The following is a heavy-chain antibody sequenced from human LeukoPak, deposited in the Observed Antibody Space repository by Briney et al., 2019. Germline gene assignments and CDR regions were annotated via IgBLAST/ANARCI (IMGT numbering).Heavy chain of an antibody. CDR1: GYTFTSYY. CDR2: INPSGGST. J-gene: IGHJ4*02. Sequence: GASVKVSCKASGYTFTSYYMHWVRQAPGQGLEWMGIINPSGGSTSYAQKFQGRVTMTRDMSTSTVYMELSSLRSEDTAVYYCARERKVGLPLDYWGQGTLVTVSS. D-gene: IGHD2-15*01. V-gene: IGHV1-46*01. CDR3: ARERKVGLPLDY.